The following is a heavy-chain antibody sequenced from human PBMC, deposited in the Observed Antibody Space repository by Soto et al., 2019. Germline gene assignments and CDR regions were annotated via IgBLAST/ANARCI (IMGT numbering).Heavy chain of an antibody. Sequence: PGGSLRLSCAASGFTVDNNYMSWVRQAPGKGLEWVSIIYAGGRTYYADSVKGRFTISRDTSKNTLYLQMSSLRVEDTAVYYCARAPHTGDGGEDPYYSDYWGQRTGVTVSS. D-gene: IGHD3-16*01. CDR1: GFTVDNNY. CDR3: ARAPHTGDGGEDPYYSDY. V-gene: IGHV3-53*01. CDR2: IYAGGRT. J-gene: IGHJ4*02.